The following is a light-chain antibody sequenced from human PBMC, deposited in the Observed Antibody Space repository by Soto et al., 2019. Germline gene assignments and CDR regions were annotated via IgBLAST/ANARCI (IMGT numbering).Light chain of an antibody. Sequence: DIQMTQSPSSLSASVGDRATITCRASQSIASFLNWYQQKPGKAPKLLIYDASSLQSGVPSRFSGSGSGTDFTLTISSLQPEDFATYYCQQSYSTPLGFGGGTKVEIK. CDR2: DAS. V-gene: IGKV1-39*01. CDR1: QSIASF. CDR3: QQSYSTPLG. J-gene: IGKJ4*01.